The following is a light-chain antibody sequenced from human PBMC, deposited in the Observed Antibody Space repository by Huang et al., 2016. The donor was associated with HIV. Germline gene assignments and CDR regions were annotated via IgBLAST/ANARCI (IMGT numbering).Light chain of an antibody. CDR2: GAT. V-gene: IGKV3-20*01. J-gene: IGKJ2*01. Sequence: EIVLTQSPGTLSLSPGEGVTLSCRASQSVNSNYLAWYQQKPGQAPRLILYGATTRATDIPDRVSGSGSGTDFSLTISRLEPEDFAVYYCQQYSNSPPGFTFGQGTKLEIK. CDR1: QSVNSNY. CDR3: QQYSNSPPGFT.